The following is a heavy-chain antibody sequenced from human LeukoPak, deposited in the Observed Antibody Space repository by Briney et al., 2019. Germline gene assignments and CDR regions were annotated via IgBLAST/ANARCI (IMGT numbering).Heavy chain of an antibody. V-gene: IGHV4-59*12. J-gene: IGHJ4*02. D-gene: IGHD6-19*01. CDR2: IFYNGAT. CDR3: AREARFALPVVGSGDY. CDR1: GFTLSDYE. Sequence: GSLRLSCVASGFTLSDYEMNWVRQPPGKGLEWIGTIFYNGATKSNPSLSSRVTMSIDTSKNQFSLRLRSVTAADTAVYYCAREARFALPVVGSGDYWGQGTLVTVSS.